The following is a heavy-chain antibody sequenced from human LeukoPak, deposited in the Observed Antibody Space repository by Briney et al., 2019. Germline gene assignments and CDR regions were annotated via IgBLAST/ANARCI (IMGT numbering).Heavy chain of an antibody. CDR2: INPSGGST. Sequence: VASVKVSCKASGYTFTSYYMHWVRQAPGQGLEWMGIINPSGGSTSYAQKFQGRVTMTRDTSTSTVYMELSSLRSEDTAVYYCAREVVGATIRGTEKEGNNWFDPWGQGTLVTVSS. J-gene: IGHJ5*02. CDR3: AREVVGATIRGTEKEGNNWFDP. D-gene: IGHD1-26*01. CDR1: GYTFTSYY. V-gene: IGHV1-46*01.